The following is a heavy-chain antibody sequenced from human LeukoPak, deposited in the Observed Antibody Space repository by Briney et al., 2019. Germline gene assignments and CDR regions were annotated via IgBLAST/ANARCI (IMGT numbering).Heavy chain of an antibody. V-gene: IGHV1-18*04. Sequence: ASVKVSCKASGYTFTGYYMHWVRQAPGQGLEWVGWISGSNGNTNYAQKFQGRVTMSTDTFTGTAYMELRNLRHDDTAVYYCARSGRGTYYYFDVWGQGTLVSVSS. D-gene: IGHD1-26*01. J-gene: IGHJ4*02. CDR3: ARSGRGTYYYFDV. CDR2: ISGSNGNT. CDR1: GYTFTGYY.